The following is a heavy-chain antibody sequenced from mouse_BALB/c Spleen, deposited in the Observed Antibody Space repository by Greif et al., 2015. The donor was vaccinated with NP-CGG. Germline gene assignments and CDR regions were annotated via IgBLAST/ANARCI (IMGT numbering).Heavy chain of an antibody. CDR1: GYTSTSYT. D-gene: IGHD1-1*01. CDR3: ARYYGSSYAMDY. CDR2: INPSSGYT. V-gene: IGHV1-4*01. Sequence: VQLQESGAELARPGASVKMSCKASGYTSTSYTMHWVKQRPGQGLEWIGYINPSSGYTNYNQKFKDKATLTADKSYSTAYMQLSSLTSEDSAVYYCARYYGSSYAMDYWGQGTSVTVSS. J-gene: IGHJ4*01.